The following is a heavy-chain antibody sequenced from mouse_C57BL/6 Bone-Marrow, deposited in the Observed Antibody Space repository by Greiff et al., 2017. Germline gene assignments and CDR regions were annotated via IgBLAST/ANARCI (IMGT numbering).Heavy chain of an antibody. J-gene: IGHJ4*01. CDR2: ISNLAYSI. D-gene: IGHD2-4*01. CDR3: ARLRYDYGYAMDY. V-gene: IGHV5-15*01. CDR1: GFTFSDYG. Sequence: EVKLMESGGGLVQPGGSLKLSCAASGFTFSDYGMAWVRQAPRKGPEWVAFISNLAYSIYYADTVTGRFTISRENAKNTLYLEMSSLRSEDTAMYYCARLRYDYGYAMDYWGQGTSVTVSS.